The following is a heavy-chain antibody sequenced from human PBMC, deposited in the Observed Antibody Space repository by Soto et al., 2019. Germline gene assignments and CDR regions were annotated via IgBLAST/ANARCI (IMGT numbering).Heavy chain of an antibody. CDR3: ARGGPAPYYYYGMDV. J-gene: IGHJ6*02. CDR2: ISAYNGNT. CDR1: GYSFTTYG. Sequence: QVQLVQSGGEVKKPGASVKVSCKTSGYSFTTYGISWVRQAPGQGLEWMGWISAYNGNTNYAQKLQGRVTMTTDTSTSTAYMELRSLRSDDTAVYYCARGGPAPYYYYGMDVWGQGSTVTVSS. V-gene: IGHV1-18*01.